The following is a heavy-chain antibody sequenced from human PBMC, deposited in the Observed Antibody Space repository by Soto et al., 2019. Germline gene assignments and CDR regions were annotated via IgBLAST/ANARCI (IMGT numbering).Heavy chain of an antibody. J-gene: IGHJ4*02. CDR2: ISYDGSNK. CDR1: GFTFISYA. V-gene: IGHV3-30-3*01. D-gene: IGHD2-2*01. Sequence: SLRLSCAASGFTFISYAMHWVRQAPGKGLEWVAVISYDGSNKYYADSVKGRFTISRDNSKNTLYLQMNSLRAEDTAVYYCARDGLGYCISTSCPPGLDYWGQGTPVTVSS. CDR3: ARDGLGYCISTSCPPGLDY.